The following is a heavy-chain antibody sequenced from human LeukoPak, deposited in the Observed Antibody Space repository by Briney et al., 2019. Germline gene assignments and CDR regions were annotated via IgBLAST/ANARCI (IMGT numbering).Heavy chain of an antibody. Sequence: SETLSLTCTVSGGSISSSSYYWGWIRQPPGKGLEWIGTIYYSGRTYYNPSLKSRVTISVDTSKNQFSLKLSSVTAADTAVYYCARHLKDSSGYYIWFDPWGQGTLVTVSS. J-gene: IGHJ5*02. CDR1: GGSISSSSYY. CDR3: ARHLKDSSGYYIWFDP. V-gene: IGHV4-39*01. D-gene: IGHD3-22*01. CDR2: IYYSGRT.